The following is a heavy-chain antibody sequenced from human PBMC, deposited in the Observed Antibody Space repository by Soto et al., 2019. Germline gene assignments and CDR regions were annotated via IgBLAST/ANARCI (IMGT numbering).Heavy chain of an antibody. CDR1: GYTFTSYG. Sequence: QVQLVQSGAEVKKPGASVKVSCKASGYTFTSYGISWVRQAPGQGLEWMGWISAYNGNTNYAQKLQGRVTMTTDTSTSQAYMELRSLRSDDTAVYYCARYERASVVQLVLPGNWFDPWGQGTLVTVSS. CDR2: ISAYNGNT. J-gene: IGHJ5*02. CDR3: ARYERASVVQLVLPGNWFDP. V-gene: IGHV1-18*01. D-gene: IGHD6-6*01.